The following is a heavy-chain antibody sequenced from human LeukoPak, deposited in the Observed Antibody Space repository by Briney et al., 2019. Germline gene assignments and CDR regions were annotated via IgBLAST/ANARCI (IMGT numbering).Heavy chain of an antibody. CDR2: ISYDGSNK. CDR1: GFAFSSYA. Sequence: GRSLRLSCAASGFAFSSYAMHWVRQAPGKGPEWVAVISYDGSNKYYADSVKGRFTISRDNSKNTLYLQMNSLRAEDTAVYYCAKELHDYGDYDYYYYGMDVWGQGTTVTVSS. J-gene: IGHJ6*02. V-gene: IGHV3-30*04. D-gene: IGHD4-17*01. CDR3: AKELHDYGDYDYYYYGMDV.